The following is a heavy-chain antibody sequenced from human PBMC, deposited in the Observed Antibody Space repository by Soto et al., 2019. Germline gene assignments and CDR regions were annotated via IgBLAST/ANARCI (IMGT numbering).Heavy chain of an antibody. CDR2: ISKSDYT. J-gene: IGHJ4*02. D-gene: IGHD2-2*01. V-gene: IGHV3-21*01. Sequence: GGSLRLSCTVSGFAFNNYGINWVRQAPGKGLEWVSSISKSDYTYYSDSVKGRFAISRDNAKSSVSLQINTLRVEDTAVYYCAREDSIIIPAVSDFWGQGTLVTVSS. CDR1: GFAFNNYG. CDR3: AREDSIIIPAVSDF.